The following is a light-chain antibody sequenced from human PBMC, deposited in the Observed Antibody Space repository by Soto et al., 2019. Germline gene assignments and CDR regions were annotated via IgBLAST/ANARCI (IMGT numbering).Light chain of an antibody. Sequence: QSVLTQPPSVSGAPGQRVTISCSGSSSNIGAGYDVHWYQQLPGTAPKLLIYANSNRPSGVPDRFSGSKSGTSGSLAITGLQAEDEGDYYCQSSDSSLSASVFGGGTKLTVL. CDR1: SSNIGAGYD. CDR2: ANS. J-gene: IGLJ2*01. V-gene: IGLV1-40*01. CDR3: QSSDSSLSASV.